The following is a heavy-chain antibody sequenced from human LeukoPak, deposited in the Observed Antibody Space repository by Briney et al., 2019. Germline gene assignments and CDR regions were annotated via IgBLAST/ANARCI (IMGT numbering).Heavy chain of an antibody. CDR1: GGSISSYY. J-gene: IGHJ3*02. CDR3: ARLMWSSSDAFDI. D-gene: IGHD1-26*01. V-gene: IGHV4-59*08. CDR2: IYYSGST. Sequence: SETLSLTCTVSGGSISSYYWSWLRQPPGKGLEWIGYIYYSGSTNYNPSLKSRVTISVDTSKNQFSLKLSSVTAADTAVYYCARLMWSSSDAFDIWGQGTMVTVSS.